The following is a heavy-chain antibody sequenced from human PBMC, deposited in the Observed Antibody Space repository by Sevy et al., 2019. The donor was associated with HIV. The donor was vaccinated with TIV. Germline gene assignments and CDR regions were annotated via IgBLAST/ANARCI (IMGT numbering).Heavy chain of an antibody. CDR1: GFTFSSYG. V-gene: IGHV3-33*01. Sequence: GGSLRLSCAASGFTFSSYGMHWVRQAPGKGLEWVAVIWKDGDNKYYGDSVKGRFTISRDNSKNTLYLQMNSLRAEDTAVYYCARDTITYSSSLDYWGQGTLVTVSS. J-gene: IGHJ4*02. D-gene: IGHD6-6*01. CDR2: IWKDGDNK. CDR3: ARDTITYSSSLDY.